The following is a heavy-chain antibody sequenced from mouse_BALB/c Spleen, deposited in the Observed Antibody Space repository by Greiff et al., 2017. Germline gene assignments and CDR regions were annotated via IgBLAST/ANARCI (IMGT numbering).Heavy chain of an antibody. V-gene: IGHV8-8*01. CDR2: IWWDDDK. Sequence: QVTLKESGPGILQPSQTLSLTCSFSGFSLSTSGMGVGWIRQPSGKGLEWLAHIWWDDDKRYNPALKSRLTISKDTSSNQVFLKIASVDTADTATYYCARIVLRFITTASYYAMDYWGQGTSVTVSS. D-gene: IGHD1-2*01. J-gene: IGHJ4*01. CDR1: GFSLSTSGMG. CDR3: ARIVLRFITTASYYAMDY.